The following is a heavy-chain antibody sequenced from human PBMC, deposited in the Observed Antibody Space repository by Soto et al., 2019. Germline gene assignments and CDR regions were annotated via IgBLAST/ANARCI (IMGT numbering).Heavy chain of an antibody. V-gene: IGHV5-51*01. CDR3: ARYYCSGGSCHGFFDY. J-gene: IGHJ4*02. CDR2: IYPGDSDT. CDR1: GYSFTNYW. Sequence: EVQLVQSGAEVKKPGESLKISCKCSGYSFTNYWIGWVRQMPGKGLEWMGIIYPGDSDTRYSPSFQGQVNISADKSISTAYLQWSSLKASDTALYYCARYYCSGGSCHGFFDYWGQGVPVTVSS. D-gene: IGHD2-15*01.